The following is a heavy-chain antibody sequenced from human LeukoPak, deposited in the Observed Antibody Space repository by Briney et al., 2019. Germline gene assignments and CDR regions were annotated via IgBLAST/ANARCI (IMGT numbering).Heavy chain of an antibody. J-gene: IGHJ4*02. V-gene: IGHV3-30*02. CDR3: ARDFNWGFDY. D-gene: IGHD7-27*01. Sequence: GGSLRLSCAASGFPFSSHGMHWVRQAPGKGLEWVAYIRQEGRDTYYADSVKGRFSISRDDSKYTVNLEMNSLRTEDMALYYCARDFNWGFDYWGQGTLVTVSS. CDR1: GFPFSSHG. CDR2: IRQEGRDT.